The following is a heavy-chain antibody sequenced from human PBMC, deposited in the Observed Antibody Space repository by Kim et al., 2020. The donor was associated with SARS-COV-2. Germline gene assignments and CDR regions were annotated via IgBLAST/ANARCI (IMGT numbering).Heavy chain of an antibody. J-gene: IGHJ5*02. CDR3: AKDAGGGYSGYDWFDP. V-gene: IGHV3-30*02. D-gene: IGHD5-12*01. Sequence: SVKVRFTISRDNAKNTLYLQMNSLRAEDTAVYYCAKDAGGGYSGYDWFDPWGQGTLVTVSS.